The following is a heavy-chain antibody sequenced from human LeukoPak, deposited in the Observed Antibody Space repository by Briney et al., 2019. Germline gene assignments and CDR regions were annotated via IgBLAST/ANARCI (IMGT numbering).Heavy chain of an antibody. J-gene: IGHJ6*03. D-gene: IGHD3-10*01. CDR2: INPKSVGT. CDR1: GYTFTGYY. Sequence: ASVKVSCKASGYTFTGYYIYWVRQAPGQGLEWMGWINPKSVGTNYAQKFQGRVTMTRDTSISTAYMELSRLRSDDTAVYYCARDRAEYYGPGSFFNLEYFYYYMDVWGKGTTVTVSS. V-gene: IGHV1-2*02. CDR3: ARDRAEYYGPGSFFNLEYFYYYMDV.